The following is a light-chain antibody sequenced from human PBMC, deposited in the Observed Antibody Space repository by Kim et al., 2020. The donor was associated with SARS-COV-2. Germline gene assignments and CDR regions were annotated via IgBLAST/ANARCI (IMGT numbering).Light chain of an antibody. CDR3: QAWDSSTADVV. V-gene: IGLV3-1*01. CDR1: KLGDKY. J-gene: IGLJ2*01. Sequence: SYELTQPPSVSVSPGQTASITCSGDKLGDKYACWYQQKPGQSPVLVIYQDSKRPSGIPERFSGSNSGNTATLTISGTQAMDEADYYCQAWDSSTADVVFGGGTKLTDL. CDR2: QDS.